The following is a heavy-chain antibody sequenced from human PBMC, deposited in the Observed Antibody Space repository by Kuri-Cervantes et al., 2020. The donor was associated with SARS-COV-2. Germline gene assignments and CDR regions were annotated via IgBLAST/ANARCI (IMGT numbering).Heavy chain of an antibody. CDR3: ARGSSGYDLTFDY. J-gene: IGHJ4*02. V-gene: IGHV3-11*06. Sequence: SLRPSCAPSGFTFSDYYMSWIRQAPGKGLEWVSYISSSSSYTNYADSVKGPFTISRDNAKNSLYLQMNSLRAEDTAVYYCARGSSGYDLTFDYWGQGTLVTVSS. CDR1: GFTFSDYY. CDR2: ISSSSSYT. D-gene: IGHD5-12*01.